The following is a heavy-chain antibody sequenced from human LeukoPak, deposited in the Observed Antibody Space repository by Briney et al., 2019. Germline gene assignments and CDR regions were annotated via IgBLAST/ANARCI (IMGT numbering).Heavy chain of an antibody. CDR2: IIPIFGTA. V-gene: IGHV1-69*05. D-gene: IGHD6-19*01. J-gene: IGHJ2*01. Sequence: SVKVSCKASGGTFSSYAVSWVRQAPGQGLEWMGGIIPIFGTANYAQKFQGRVTITTDESTSTAYMELSSLRSEDTAVYYCARPTGSGWYFDLWGRGTLVTVSS. CDR3: ARPTGSGWYFDL. CDR1: GGTFSSYA.